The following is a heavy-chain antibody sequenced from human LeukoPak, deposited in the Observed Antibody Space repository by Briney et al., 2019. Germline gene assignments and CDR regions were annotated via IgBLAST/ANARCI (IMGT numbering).Heavy chain of an antibody. Sequence: GGSLRLSCAASGFAVSSNYMSWVRQAPGKGLEWVSIIYNGGNTYYADSVKGRFTITRDNSKNTLYLQMNSLRAEDTAVYYCAKDQGTDYWGQGTLVTVSP. CDR1: GFAVSSNY. J-gene: IGHJ4*02. CDR2: IYNGGNT. CDR3: AKDQGTDY. D-gene: IGHD2-15*01. V-gene: IGHV3-66*01.